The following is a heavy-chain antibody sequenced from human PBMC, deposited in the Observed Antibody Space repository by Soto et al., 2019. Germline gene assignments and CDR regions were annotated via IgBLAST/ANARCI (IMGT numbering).Heavy chain of an antibody. D-gene: IGHD3-10*01. CDR2: INPSGGST. J-gene: IGHJ4*02. CDR1: GYTLTSHY. V-gene: IGHV1-46*03. CDR3: ARIWFGELLGY. Sequence: ASVKVSCKASGYTLTSHYMHWVRQAPGQGLEWMGGINPSGGSTSYAQKFQGRVTMTRDTSTSTVYMELSSLRSEDTAVYYCARIWFGELLGYWGQGTLVTVSS.